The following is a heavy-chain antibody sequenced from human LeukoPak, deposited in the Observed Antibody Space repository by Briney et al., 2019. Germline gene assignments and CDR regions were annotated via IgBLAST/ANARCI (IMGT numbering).Heavy chain of an antibody. CDR1: GGSFSGYY. Sequence: PSETLSLTCAVYGGSFSGYYGSWIRQPPGKGLEWIGEINHSGSTNYNPSLKSRVTISVDTSKNQFSLKLSSVTTADTAVYYCVRGWGYWGQGTLVTVSS. V-gene: IGHV4-34*01. J-gene: IGHJ4*02. CDR2: INHSGST. CDR3: VRGWGY. D-gene: IGHD3-16*01.